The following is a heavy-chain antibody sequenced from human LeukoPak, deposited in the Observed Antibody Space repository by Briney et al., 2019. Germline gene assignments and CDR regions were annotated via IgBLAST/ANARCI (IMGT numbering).Heavy chain of an antibody. CDR2: ISSSSSYI. J-gene: IGHJ4*02. V-gene: IGHV3-21*04. CDR1: GFTFSSYS. Sequence: GGSLRLSCAASGFTFSSYSMTWVRQAPGKGLEWVSSISSSSSYIYYADSVKGRFTISKDNSKNTLYLQMNSLRAEDTAVYYCAKGLARSGGSFDYWGQGTLVTVSS. CDR3: AKGLARSGGSFDY. D-gene: IGHD2-15*01.